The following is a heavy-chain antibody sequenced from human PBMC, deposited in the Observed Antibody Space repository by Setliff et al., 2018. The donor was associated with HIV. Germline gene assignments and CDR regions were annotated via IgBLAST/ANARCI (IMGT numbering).Heavy chain of an antibody. CDR3: TRDFMTGSAY. CDR1: GFTFSSYG. J-gene: IGHJ4*02. D-gene: IGHD3-9*01. V-gene: IGHV3-49*04. Sequence: GGSLRLSCAASGFTFSSYGMHWVRQAPGKGPEWVGSIRSKVYGGTTEYAASVKGRFTISRDDSKSVAYLQVNSLRTDDTAVYYCTRDFMTGSAYWGQGTLVTVSS. CDR2: IRSKVYGGTT.